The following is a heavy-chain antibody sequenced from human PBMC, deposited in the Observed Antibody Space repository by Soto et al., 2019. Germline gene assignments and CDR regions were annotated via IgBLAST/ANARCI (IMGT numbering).Heavy chain of an antibody. CDR1: GFTFSSYA. Sequence: GGSLRLSCAASGFTFSSYAMHWVRQAPGKGLEWVAVISYDGSNKYYADSVKGRFTISRDNSKNTLYLQMNSLRAEDTAVYYCASRMVRGRFLLNEYFDYWGQGTLVTVSS. D-gene: IGHD3-10*01. V-gene: IGHV3-30-3*01. J-gene: IGHJ4*02. CDR3: ASRMVRGRFLLNEYFDY. CDR2: ISYDGSNK.